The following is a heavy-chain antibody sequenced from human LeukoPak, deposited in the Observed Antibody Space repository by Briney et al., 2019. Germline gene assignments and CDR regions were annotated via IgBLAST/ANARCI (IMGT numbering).Heavy chain of an antibody. J-gene: IGHJ4*02. CDR2: ISTRGGTT. Sequence: GGSLRLSCAASGFTFSNYAMSWVRQAPGKGLEWVSAISTRGGTTYYADSVKGRFTISRDNSKNTLYLQLNSLRADDTAVYYCAKVGEPYGSGSYYVDYWGQGTLVTVSS. V-gene: IGHV3-23*01. D-gene: IGHD3-10*01. CDR1: GFTFSNYA. CDR3: AKVGEPYGSGSYYVDY.